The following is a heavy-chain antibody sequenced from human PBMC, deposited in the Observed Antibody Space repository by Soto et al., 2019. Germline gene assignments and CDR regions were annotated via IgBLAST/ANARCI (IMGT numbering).Heavy chain of an antibody. V-gene: IGHV3-48*04. CDR3: ARDPITYYYDSSGYYPRWFDP. Sequence: GGSLRLSCAASGFNFSSYAMSWVRQAPGQGLEWVSFISSSGITIYYADSVKGRFTISRDNAKNSLYVQMNSLRAEDTAVYYCARDPITYYYDSSGYYPRWFDPWGQGTLVTVSS. J-gene: IGHJ5*02. D-gene: IGHD3-22*01. CDR2: ISSSGITI. CDR1: GFNFSSYA.